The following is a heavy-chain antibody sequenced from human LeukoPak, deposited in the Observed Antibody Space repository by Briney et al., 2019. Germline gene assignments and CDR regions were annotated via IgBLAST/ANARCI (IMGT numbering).Heavy chain of an antibody. CDR2: IKPDGSEG. Sequence: GGSLRLSCAASGFSFSNSWMTWVRQAPGSGLEWVASIKPDGSEGYYVDSVKGRFTISRDNAKNSLYLQMNNLRAEDTAVYYCARPFGNGWFLRDYWGRGTLVTVSS. CDR1: GFSFSNSW. D-gene: IGHD6-19*01. CDR3: ARPFGNGWFLRDY. V-gene: IGHV3-7*04. J-gene: IGHJ4*02.